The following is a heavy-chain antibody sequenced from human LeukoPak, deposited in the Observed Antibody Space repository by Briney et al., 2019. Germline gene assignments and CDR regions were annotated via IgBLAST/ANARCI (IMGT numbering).Heavy chain of an antibody. CDR3: ATWEGAFDI. CDR2: ISSSSSYI. J-gene: IGHJ3*02. V-gene: IGHV3-21*01. CDR1: GFTFSSYS. Sequence: PGGSLRLSCAASGFTFSSYSMNWVRQAPGKRLEWVSSISSSSSYIYYADSVKGRFTISKDNAKNSLYLQMNSLRAEDTAVYYCATWEGAFDIWGQGTMVTVSS. D-gene: IGHD1-26*01.